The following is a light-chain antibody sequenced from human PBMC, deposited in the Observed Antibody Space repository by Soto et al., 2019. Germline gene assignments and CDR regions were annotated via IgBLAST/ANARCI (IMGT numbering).Light chain of an antibody. Sequence: QSVLTQAASVSGSPGQSITISCTGTSNDVGSYNLVSWYQQHPGKAPKLMIYKGSKRPSGVSNRFSGSKSGNTASLTISGLQAEDEADYYCCSYAGRSIWVFGGGTKLTVL. CDR1: SNDVGSYNL. CDR3: CSYAGRSIWV. V-gene: IGLV2-23*01. J-gene: IGLJ3*02. CDR2: KGS.